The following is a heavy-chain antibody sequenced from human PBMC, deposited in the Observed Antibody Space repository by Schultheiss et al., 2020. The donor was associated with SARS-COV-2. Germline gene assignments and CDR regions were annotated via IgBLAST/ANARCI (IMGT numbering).Heavy chain of an antibody. V-gene: IGHV3-23*01. D-gene: IGHD2-2*01. CDR3: AKYQLLSRWFDP. CDR1: GFTFSSYA. J-gene: IGHJ5*02. Sequence: GESLKISCAASGFTFSSYAMSWVRQAPGKGLEWVSAISGSGGSTYYADSVKGRFTISRDNSKNTLYLQMNSLRAEDTAVYYCAKYQLLSRWFDPWGQGTLVTVSS. CDR2: ISGSGGST.